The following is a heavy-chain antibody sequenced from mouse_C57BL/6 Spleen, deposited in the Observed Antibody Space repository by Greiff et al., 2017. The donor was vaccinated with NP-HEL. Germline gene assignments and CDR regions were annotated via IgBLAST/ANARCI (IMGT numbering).Heavy chain of an antibody. Sequence: QVQLQQPGAELVRPGSSVKLSCKASGYTFTSYWMHWVKQRPIQGLEWIGNIDPSDSETHYNQKFKDKATLTVDKSSSTAYMQLSSLTSEDSAVYYCARGVSSYRYFDVWGTGTTVTVSS. CDR2: IDPSDSET. D-gene: IGHD1-1*01. V-gene: IGHV1-52*01. CDR1: GYTFTSYW. CDR3: ARGVSSYRYFDV. J-gene: IGHJ1*03.